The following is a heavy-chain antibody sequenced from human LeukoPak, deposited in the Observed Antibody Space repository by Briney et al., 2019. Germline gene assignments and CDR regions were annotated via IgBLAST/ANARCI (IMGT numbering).Heavy chain of an antibody. CDR2: INAGNGNT. CDR3: ARGPRAAADDY. J-gene: IGHJ4*02. CDR1: GYTLINYA. V-gene: IGHV1-3*01. Sequence: ASVKVSCKASGYTLINYAINWGRQAPGQRPEWIGWINAGNGNTKYSQKFQGRVTITRDTSASTAYMELSSLTSEDTGIYYCARGPRAAADDYWGQGTLVTVSS. D-gene: IGHD6-13*01.